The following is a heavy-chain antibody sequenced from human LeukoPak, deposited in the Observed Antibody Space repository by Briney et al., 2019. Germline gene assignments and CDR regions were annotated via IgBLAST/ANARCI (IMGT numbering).Heavy chain of an antibody. J-gene: IGHJ4*02. CDR3: ARQGRPRVGNVAVPAVLLY. V-gene: IGHV4-30-4*01. Sequence: SQTLSLTCTVSGGSISSGDYNWNWIRQPPGKGLEWIGSIYYSGSTYYNPSLKSRVTISVDTSKNQFSLKLSSVTAADTAVYYCARQGRPRVGNVAVPAVLLYWGQGTLVTVSS. D-gene: IGHD2-2*01. CDR1: GGSISSGDYN. CDR2: IYYSGST.